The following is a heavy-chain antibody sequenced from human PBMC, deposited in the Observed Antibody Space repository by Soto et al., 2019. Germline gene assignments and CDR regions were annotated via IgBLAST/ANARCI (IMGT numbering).Heavy chain of an antibody. Sequence: QVQLEESGPGLVKPSETLSLNCIVSGGSLSTYLWSWIRQPPGKGLEWIGAVYYNGSANYNPSLKSRVSTSVDTSKNHLSPTLRSATAADTAVYYCARSFFTWGRGTMVTVSS. CDR3: ARSFFT. J-gene: IGHJ5*02. CDR1: GGSLSTYL. CDR2: VYYNGSA. V-gene: IGHV4-59*01.